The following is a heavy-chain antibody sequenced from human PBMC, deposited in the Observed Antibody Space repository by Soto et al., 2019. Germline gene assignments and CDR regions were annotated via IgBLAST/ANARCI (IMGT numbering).Heavy chain of an antibody. J-gene: IGHJ4*02. CDR3: ATERSAQYFDY. D-gene: IGHD1-1*01. CDR1: GGTFSSHG. Sequence: QVQLLQSGTALQKPGSSVKVSCKASGGTFSSHGIAWVRQVPGQGLEWVGGIMPTFGSATYATKFQGRVTISADKSTSTAYMELRSLRSEDTAVYYCATERSAQYFDYWGQGTLVTVSS. V-gene: IGHV1-69*06. CDR2: IMPTFGSA.